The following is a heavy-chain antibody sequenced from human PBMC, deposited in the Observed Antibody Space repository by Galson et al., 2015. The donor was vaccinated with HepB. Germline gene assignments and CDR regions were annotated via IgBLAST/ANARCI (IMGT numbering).Heavy chain of an antibody. CDR1: GFAFSTFA. J-gene: IGHJ3*01. V-gene: IGHV1-3*01. CDR3: ARDFKRGYCSSTKCYNALDL. D-gene: IGHD2-2*02. Sequence: SGFAFSTFAIHWVRQAPGQRLEWMGWINAGNGNTRYSQKFQGRVTLTRDTSASTAYMGLSGLRSEDAAVYFCARDFKRGYCSSTKCYNALDLWGQGTMVTVSS. CDR2: INAGNGNT.